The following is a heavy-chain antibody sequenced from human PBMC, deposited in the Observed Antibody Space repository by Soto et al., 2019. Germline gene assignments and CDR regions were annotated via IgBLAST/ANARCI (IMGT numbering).Heavy chain of an antibody. CDR3: ARDRARLWFGELLPRYGMDV. CDR2: IGYDGSNK. V-gene: IGHV3-33*01. J-gene: IGHJ6*02. D-gene: IGHD3-10*01. CDR1: GFTFSSYG. Sequence: QVQLVESGGGVVQPGRSLRLSCAASGFTFSSYGMHWVRRAPGKGLEWGAVIGYDGSNKYYADSVKGRFTISRDNSKNTLYLQMNSLRAEDTAVYYCARDRARLWFGELLPRYGMDVWGQGTTVTVSS.